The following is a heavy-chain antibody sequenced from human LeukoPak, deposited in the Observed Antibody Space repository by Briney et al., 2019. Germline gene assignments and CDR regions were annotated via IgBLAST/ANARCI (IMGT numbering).Heavy chain of an antibody. J-gene: IGHJ4*02. CDR2: ISSGSSYM. V-gene: IGHV3-21*01. D-gene: IGHD6-6*01. CDR1: GFTFSSYS. Sequence: GGSLRLSCAASGFTFSSYSMNWVRQAPGKGLEWVSSISSGSSYMYYADSVKGRFTISRDNAKNSLYLQMNSLRAEDTAVYYCTRVSSSSFLGYWGQGTLVTVSS. CDR3: TRVSSSSFLGY.